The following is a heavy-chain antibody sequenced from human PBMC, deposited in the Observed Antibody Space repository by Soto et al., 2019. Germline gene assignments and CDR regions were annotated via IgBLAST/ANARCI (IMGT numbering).Heavy chain of an antibody. CDR1: GGSISSSSYY. Sequence: SETLSLTCTVSGGSISSSSYYWGWIRQPPGKGLEWIGSIYYSGSTYYNPALKSRVTISVDTSKNQFSLKLSSVPAADTAVYYCASGTLRGFLEWLLFYYFDYWGQGTLVTVS. D-gene: IGHD3-3*01. V-gene: IGHV4-39*01. CDR3: ASGTLRGFLEWLLFYYFDY. J-gene: IGHJ4*02. CDR2: IYYSGST.